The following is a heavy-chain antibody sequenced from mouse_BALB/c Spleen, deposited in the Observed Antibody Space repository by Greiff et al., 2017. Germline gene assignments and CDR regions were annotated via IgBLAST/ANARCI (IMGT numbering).Heavy chain of an antibody. CDR3: ARWGDYDFAY. D-gene: IGHD2-4*01. V-gene: IGHV1-80*01. J-gene: IGHJ3*01. CDR2: IYPGDGDT. CDR1: GYAFSSYW. Sequence: VKLQQSGAELVRPGSSVKISCKASGYAFSSYWMNWVKQRPGQGLEWIGQIYPGDGDTNYNGKFKGKATLTADKSSSTAYMQLSSLTSEDSAVYFCARWGDYDFAYWGQGTLVTVSA.